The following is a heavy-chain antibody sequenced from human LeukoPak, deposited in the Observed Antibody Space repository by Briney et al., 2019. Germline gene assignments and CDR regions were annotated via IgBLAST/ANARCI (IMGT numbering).Heavy chain of an antibody. CDR2: IYYSGRA. Sequence: SETLCLTCTVSGVSISSYYCSSGRQPPGQGLEWMGDIYYSGRANYNPSLKSRGTISVDTYKNQLSLTLSSVTRADTAVYYCAREGNPTDWFDPWGQGTLVTVSS. CDR3: AREGNPTDWFDP. D-gene: IGHD2/OR15-2a*01. CDR1: GVSISSYY. V-gene: IGHV4-59*01. J-gene: IGHJ5*02.